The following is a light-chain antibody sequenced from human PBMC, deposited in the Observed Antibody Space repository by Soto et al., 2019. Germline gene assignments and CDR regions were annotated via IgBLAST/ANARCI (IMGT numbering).Light chain of an antibody. J-gene: IGLJ2*01. V-gene: IGLV2-14*01. CDR3: SSYTSSSTLV. Sequence: QSVLTQPASVSGSPGQPITISCTGTSSDVGGYNYVSWYQQHPGKAPKLMIYEVSNRPSGVSNRFSGSKSGNTASLTISGLHAEDEADYYCSSYTSSSTLVFGGGTKLTVL. CDR1: SSDVGGYNY. CDR2: EVS.